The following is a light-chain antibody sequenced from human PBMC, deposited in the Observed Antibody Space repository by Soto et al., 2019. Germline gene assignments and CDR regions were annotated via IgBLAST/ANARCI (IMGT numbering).Light chain of an antibody. V-gene: IGLV4-69*01. CDR3: QTWGSGIRVV. CDR2: LNSDXXX. CDR1: SGHSSYA. Sequence: QTVVTQSPSASASLGASVKLTCTLSSGHSSYAIAWHQQQPEKGPRYLMKLNSDXXXXXXXXXXDXFSGSSSGAERYLTISXLQSEDXADYYCQTWGSGIRVVFGGGTKLTVL. J-gene: IGLJ2*01.